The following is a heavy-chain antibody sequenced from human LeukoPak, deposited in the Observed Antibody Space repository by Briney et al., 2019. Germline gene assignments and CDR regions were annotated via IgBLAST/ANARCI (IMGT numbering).Heavy chain of an antibody. CDR2: IYYSGST. Sequence: PSEPLSLTCSVSGGPLSSYHWSWIPQPPGRGLEWIGYIYYSGSTNYNPSLKSRVTISVDTSKNQFSLKLSSVAAADTAVYYCGRADIVVPQGMDVWGQGTTVAVSS. V-gene: IGHV4-59*01. CDR3: GRADIVVPQGMDV. D-gene: IGHD2-2*01. J-gene: IGHJ6*02. CDR1: GGPLSSYH.